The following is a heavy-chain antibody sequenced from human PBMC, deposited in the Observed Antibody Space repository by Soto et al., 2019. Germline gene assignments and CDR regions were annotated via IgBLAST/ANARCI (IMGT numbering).Heavy chain of an antibody. D-gene: IGHD2-15*01. Sequence: SETLSLTCTVSGVSISSGGYYWSWIRQHPGKGLEWIGYIYYSGSTYYNPSLKSRVTISVDTSKNQFSLKLTSVTAADTAVYYCAREKGCSGRSCYLIDYWGQGTLVTVSS. V-gene: IGHV4-31*03. J-gene: IGHJ4*02. CDR3: AREKGCSGRSCYLIDY. CDR1: GVSISSGGYY. CDR2: IYYSGST.